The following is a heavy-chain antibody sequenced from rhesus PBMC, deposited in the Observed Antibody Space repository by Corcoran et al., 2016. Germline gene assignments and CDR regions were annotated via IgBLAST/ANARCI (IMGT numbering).Heavy chain of an antibody. V-gene: IGHV4-160*01. CDR3: ARHFGSSYIYGLDS. CDR1: GGSVSGYW. CDR2: IRCVGST. Sequence: QVPLQQWGEGLVKPSETLSLTCAVNGGSVSGYWGGGIGQPHGMGLEWIGRIRCVGSTNYNAALKSRVTISIDTSKNQFSLKLSSVTAADTAVYYCARHFGSSYIYGLDSWGQGVVVTVSS. D-gene: IGHD4-29*01. J-gene: IGHJ6*01.